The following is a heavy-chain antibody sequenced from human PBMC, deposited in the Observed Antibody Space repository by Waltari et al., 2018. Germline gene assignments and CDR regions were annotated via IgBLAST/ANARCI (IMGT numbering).Heavy chain of an antibody. CDR2: IYYSGST. CDR1: GGSISSHY. D-gene: IGHD5-12*01. CDR3: ARDPVEMATMKGELAFDI. V-gene: IGHV4-59*11. Sequence: QVQLQESGPGLVKPSETLSLTCTVSGGSISSHYWSWIRQPPGKGLEWIGYIYYSGSTNYNPSLKSRVTISVDTSKNQFSLKLSSVTAADTAVYYCARDPVEMATMKGELAFDIWGQGTMVTVSS. J-gene: IGHJ3*02.